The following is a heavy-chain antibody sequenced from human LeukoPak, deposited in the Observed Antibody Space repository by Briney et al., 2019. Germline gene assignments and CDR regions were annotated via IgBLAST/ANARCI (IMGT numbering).Heavy chain of an antibody. CDR3: AREGAALLWFGGFDY. D-gene: IGHD3-10*01. J-gene: IGHJ4*02. CDR1: GYTFTSYG. Sequence: ASVKVSCKASGYTFTSYGISWVRQAPGQGLEWMGWISAYNGNTNYAQKLQGRVTMTTDTSTSTAYMELRSPRSDDTAVYYCAREGAALLWFGGFDYWGQGTLVTVSS. V-gene: IGHV1-18*01. CDR2: ISAYNGNT.